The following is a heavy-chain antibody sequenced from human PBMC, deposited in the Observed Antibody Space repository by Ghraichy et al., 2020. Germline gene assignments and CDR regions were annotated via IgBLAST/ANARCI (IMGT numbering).Heavy chain of an antibody. J-gene: IGHJ4*02. CDR2: IYDSGST. CDR1: GGSISSYY. V-gene: IGHV4-59*08. CDR3: ARRGYRSGWYFDY. D-gene: IGHD6-19*01. Sequence: SETLSLTCTVSGGSISSYYWSWIRQPPGKGLEWIGYIYDSGSTNYNPSLKSRVTISVDTSKNQFSLKLSSVTAADTAVYYCARRGYRSGWYFDYWGQGTLVTVSS.